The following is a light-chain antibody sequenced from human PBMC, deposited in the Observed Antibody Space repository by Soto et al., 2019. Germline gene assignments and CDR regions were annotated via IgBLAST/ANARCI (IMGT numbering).Light chain of an antibody. CDR2: VGTGGIVG. CDR3: GPEHGSGSNFVYV. Sequence: QLVLTQPPSASASLGASVTLTCTLSSGYSNYKVDWYQQRPGKGPRFVMRVGTGGIVGSKGDGIPDRFSVLGSGLNRYLTIKKIQEEDESDYLCGPEHGSGSNFVYVFGTGCKGTVL. CDR1: SGYSNYK. J-gene: IGLJ1*01. V-gene: IGLV9-49*01.